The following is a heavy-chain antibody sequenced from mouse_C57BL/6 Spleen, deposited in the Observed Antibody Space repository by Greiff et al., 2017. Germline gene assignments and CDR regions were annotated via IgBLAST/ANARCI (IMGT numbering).Heavy chain of an antibody. J-gene: IGHJ4*01. CDR3: ARTTDESYAMDD. CDR2: IDPSDSET. Sequence: QVQLQQPGAELVRPGSSVKLSCKASGYTFTSYWMHWVKQRPIQGLEWIGNIDPSDSETHYNQKFKDKATLTVDKSSSTAYMQLSSLTSEVSAVYYCARTTDESYAMDDWGQGTTVTVSS. D-gene: IGHD1-1*01. V-gene: IGHV1-52*01. CDR1: GYTFTSYW.